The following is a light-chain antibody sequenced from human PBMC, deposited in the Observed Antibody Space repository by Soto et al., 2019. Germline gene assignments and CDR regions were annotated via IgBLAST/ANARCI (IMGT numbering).Light chain of an antibody. CDR2: EDD. CDR1: SSDDGSYNL. V-gene: IGLV2-23*01. Sequence: QSALTQPASVSGSPGQSITISCTGTSSDDGSYNLVSWYQQYPGKAPKLMIYEDDERPSGVSYRFSGSKSGNTASLTISGLQAEDEADYYCYSYAGRSTSVFGGGTKLTVL. CDR3: YSYAGRSTSV. J-gene: IGLJ2*01.